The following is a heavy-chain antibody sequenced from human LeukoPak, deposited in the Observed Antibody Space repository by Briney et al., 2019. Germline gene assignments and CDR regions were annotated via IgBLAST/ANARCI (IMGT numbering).Heavy chain of an antibody. Sequence: PGGSLRLSCAASGFTFSSYGMHWVRQAPGKGLEWVAVISYDGSNKYYADSVKGRFAISRDNSKNTLYLQMNSLRAEDTAVYYCASLQVETVTTSDYYYYGMDVWGQGTTVTVSS. J-gene: IGHJ6*02. D-gene: IGHD4-17*01. CDR2: ISYDGSNK. V-gene: IGHV3-30*03. CDR3: ASLQVETVTTSDYYYYGMDV. CDR1: GFTFSSYG.